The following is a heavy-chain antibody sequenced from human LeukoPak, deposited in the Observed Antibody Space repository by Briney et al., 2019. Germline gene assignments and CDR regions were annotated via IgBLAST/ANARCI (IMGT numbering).Heavy chain of an antibody. Sequence: SETLSLTCAVYGGSFSGYYWSWIRQPPGKGLEWIGEINHSGSTNYNPSLKSRVTISVDTSKNQLSLKLSSVTAADTAVYYCAREPRVTMVRLSFDYWGQGTLVTVSS. D-gene: IGHD3-10*01. CDR3: AREPRVTMVRLSFDY. V-gene: IGHV4-34*01. CDR2: INHSGST. J-gene: IGHJ4*02. CDR1: GGSFSGYY.